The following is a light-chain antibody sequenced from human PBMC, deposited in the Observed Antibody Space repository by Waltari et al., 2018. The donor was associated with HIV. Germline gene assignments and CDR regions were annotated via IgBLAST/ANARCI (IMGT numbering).Light chain of an antibody. V-gene: IGKV1-5*03. CDR1: QSIDNW. J-gene: IGKJ2*01. CDR3: QQYSTHYG. Sequence: DVQMTQSPSNLSASVGDTVVITCRASQSIDNWLAWYLQKPGRAPKLLVSRASILESGVSSRFSGSGSVTEFTLTIRSLQPDDVGTYYCQQYSTHYGFGQGTRVE. CDR2: RAS.